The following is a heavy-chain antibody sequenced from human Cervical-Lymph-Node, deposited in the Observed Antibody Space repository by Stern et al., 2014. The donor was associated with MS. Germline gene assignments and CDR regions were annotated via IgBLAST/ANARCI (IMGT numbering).Heavy chain of an antibody. CDR3: VRSGHSYRRWFDP. Sequence: QVQLVQYGAVVKKPGASVKVSCKASGYTFTTFDINWVRQAPGQGLEWMGWMSPDSGNTGSAQKFQGRVNLTRNTSLRTAYMELSGLRSEDTGVYYCVRSGHSYRRWFDPWGQGTLVTVSS. D-gene: IGHD5-12*01. CDR1: GYTFTTFD. CDR2: MSPDSGNT. J-gene: IGHJ5*02. V-gene: IGHV1-8*01.